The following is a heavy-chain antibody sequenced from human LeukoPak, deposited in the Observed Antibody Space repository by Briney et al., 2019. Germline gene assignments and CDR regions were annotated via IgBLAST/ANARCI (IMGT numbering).Heavy chain of an antibody. J-gene: IGHJ6*02. CDR1: GGSIRSFY. CDR2: IYTGGIT. Sequence: PETLSLTCTVSGGSIRSFYWSWMRQPAGKGLEWIGRIYTGGITNYNPSLRSRVAMSIDTSRNQFSLKLSSVTAADTAVYYCARVPTNYGLDVRGQGTTVTVSS. V-gene: IGHV4-4*07. CDR3: ARVPTNYGLDV.